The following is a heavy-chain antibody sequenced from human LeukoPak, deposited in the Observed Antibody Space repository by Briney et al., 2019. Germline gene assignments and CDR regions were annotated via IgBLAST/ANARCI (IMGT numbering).Heavy chain of an antibody. Sequence: SETLSLTCTVSGGSISSSSYYWGWIRQPPGKGLEWIGSIYYSGSTYYNPSLKSRATISVDTSNNQFSLKLSSVTAADTAVYYCARHASGSYYGSDYWGQGTLVTVSS. CDR2: IYYSGST. J-gene: IGHJ4*02. CDR3: ARHASGSYYGSDY. V-gene: IGHV4-39*01. CDR1: GGSISSSSYY. D-gene: IGHD1-26*01.